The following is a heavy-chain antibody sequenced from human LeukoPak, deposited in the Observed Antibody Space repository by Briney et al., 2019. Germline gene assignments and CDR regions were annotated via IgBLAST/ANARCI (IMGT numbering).Heavy chain of an antibody. CDR2: IRSNGGPT. D-gene: IGHD3-10*01. Sequence: PGGSLRLSCAASGFSFSSYAMHWVRQAPGKGLEYVSSIRSNGGPTYYADSVRGKFTISRDNSKNTLYLQMSSLRIEDPAVYYCVKDRAVDYWGQGSLVTVSS. J-gene: IGHJ4*02. CDR3: VKDRAVDY. V-gene: IGHV3-64D*06. CDR1: GFSFSSYA.